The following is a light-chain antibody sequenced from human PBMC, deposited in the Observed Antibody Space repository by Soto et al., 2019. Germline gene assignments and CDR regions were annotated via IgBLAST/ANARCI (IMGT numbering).Light chain of an antibody. Sequence: EFVLTQSPATLSLSPGEGASLSCWASQSVGTYMAWYQHKPGQPPRLLIYGAYTRATGIPVRFSGSGSGTDFTLTISRLEPEDFAVYYCQQYGSSPPVTFGQGTKVDI. CDR3: QQYGSSPPVT. CDR2: GAY. CDR1: QSVGTY. J-gene: IGKJ1*01. V-gene: IGKV3-20*01.